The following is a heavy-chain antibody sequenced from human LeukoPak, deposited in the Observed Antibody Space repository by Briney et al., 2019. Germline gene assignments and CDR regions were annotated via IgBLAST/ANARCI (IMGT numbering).Heavy chain of an antibody. CDR3: ARGVAWSGYYSLDY. J-gene: IGHJ4*02. D-gene: IGHD3-3*01. V-gene: IGHV4-34*01. CDR1: GGSFSGYY. Sequence: SETLSLTCAVSGGSFSGYYWSWIRQPPGKGLEWIGEINHSGSTNYNPSLKSRVTISVDTSKNPFSLKLSSVTAADTAVYYCARGVAWSGYYSLDYWGQGTLVTVSS. CDR2: INHSGST.